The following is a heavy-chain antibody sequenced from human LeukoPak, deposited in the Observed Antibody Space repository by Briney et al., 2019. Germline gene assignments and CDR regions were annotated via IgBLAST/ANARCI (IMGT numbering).Heavy chain of an antibody. CDR3: ASSYGDDNFDY. Sequence: PSETLSLTCAVSGGSISSGGYSWSWIRQPPGKGLEWIGYIYHSGSTYYDPSLKSRVTISVDRSKNQFSLKLSSVTAADTAVYYCASSYGDDNFDYWGQGTLVTVSS. CDR1: GGSISSGGYS. CDR2: IYHSGST. V-gene: IGHV4-30-2*01. D-gene: IGHD4-17*01. J-gene: IGHJ4*02.